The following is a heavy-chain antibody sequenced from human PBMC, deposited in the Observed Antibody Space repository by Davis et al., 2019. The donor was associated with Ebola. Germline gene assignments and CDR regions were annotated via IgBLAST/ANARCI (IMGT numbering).Heavy chain of an antibody. Sequence: PGGSLRLSRAASGFTFSSYAMHWVRQAPGKGLEWVAVISYDGSNKYYADSVKGRFTISRDNSKNTLYLQMNSLRAEDTAVYYCARDSVYGSGTLSLLSIAYWGQGTLVTVSS. D-gene: IGHD3-10*01. CDR1: GFTFSSYA. J-gene: IGHJ4*02. V-gene: IGHV3-30-3*01. CDR3: ARDSVYGSGTLSLLSIAY. CDR2: ISYDGSNK.